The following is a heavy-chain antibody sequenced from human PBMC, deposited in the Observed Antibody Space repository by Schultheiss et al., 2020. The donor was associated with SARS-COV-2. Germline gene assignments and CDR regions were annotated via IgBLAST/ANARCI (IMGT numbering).Heavy chain of an antibody. CDR3: ARENSTVHDYGDYAGSFDP. CDR1: GGSISSGDYY. CDR2: IYHSGST. Sequence: SETLSLTCTVSGGSISSGDYYWSWIRQPPGKGLEWIGSIYHSGSTYYNPSLKSRVTISVDTSKNQFSLKLSSVTAADTAVYYCARENSTVHDYGDYAGSFDPWGQGTLVTVSS. D-gene: IGHD4-17*01. V-gene: IGHV4-39*07. J-gene: IGHJ5*02.